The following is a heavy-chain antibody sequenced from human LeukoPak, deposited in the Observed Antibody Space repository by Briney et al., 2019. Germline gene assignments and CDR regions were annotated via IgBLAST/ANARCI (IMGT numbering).Heavy chain of an antibody. CDR3: ARDGDYGDSGAFDI. CDR1: GGSMNNYY. Sequence: SETLSLTCTVSGGSMNNYYWSWIRQPPGKGLEWIGEIYHSGSTNYNPSLKSRVTISVDKSKNQFSLKLSSVTAADTAVYYCARDGDYGDSGAFDIWGQGTMVTVSS. CDR2: IYHSGST. J-gene: IGHJ3*02. D-gene: IGHD4-17*01. V-gene: IGHV4-59*12.